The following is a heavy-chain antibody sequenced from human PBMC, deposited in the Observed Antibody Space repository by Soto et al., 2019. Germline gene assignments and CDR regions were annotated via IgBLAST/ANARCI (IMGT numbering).Heavy chain of an antibody. CDR3: AKDRVSPIPIAVAPEVDY. D-gene: IGHD6-19*01. CDR1: GFTFSSYG. V-gene: IGHV3-30*18. CDR2: ISYDGSNK. J-gene: IGHJ4*02. Sequence: ESGGGVVQPGRSLRLSCAASGFTFSSYGMHWVRQAPGKGLEWVAVISYDGSNKYYADSVKGRFTISRDNSKNTLYLQMNSLRAEDTAVYYCAKDRVSPIPIAVAPEVDYWGQGTLVTVSS.